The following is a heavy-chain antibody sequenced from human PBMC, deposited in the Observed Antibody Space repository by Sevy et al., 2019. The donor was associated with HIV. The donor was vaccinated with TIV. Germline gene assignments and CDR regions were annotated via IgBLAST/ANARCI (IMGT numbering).Heavy chain of an antibody. V-gene: IGHV4-39*01. CDR2: FHYSGST. D-gene: IGHD2-2*01. CDR3: ASHVWWNEPKRYCTGISCYPFDP. CDR1: SGSISSGSYY. Sequence: SETLSLICTVSSGSISSGSYYWGWIRQPPGKGLEWIGSFHYSGSTYYNPSLRSRVTISADTSKCQLSLKLRSVTAADTAIDYCASHVWWNEPKRYCTGISCYPFDPWGQGTPVTVSS. J-gene: IGHJ5*02.